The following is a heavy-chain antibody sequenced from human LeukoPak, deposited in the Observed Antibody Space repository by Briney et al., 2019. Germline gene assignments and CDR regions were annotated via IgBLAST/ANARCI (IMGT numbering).Heavy chain of an antibody. Sequence: SETLSLTCTVSGGSISSSSYYWGWTRQHPGKGLEWIGSIYYSGSTYYNTSRKSRVTISVDTSKNQSTLKLSSVTAADTAVYYCARHVAYYDTHNWFDPWGQGTLVTVSS. J-gene: IGHJ5*02. CDR3: ARHVAYYDTHNWFDP. CDR2: IYYSGST. V-gene: IGHV4-39*01. D-gene: IGHD3-9*01. CDR1: GGSISSSSYY.